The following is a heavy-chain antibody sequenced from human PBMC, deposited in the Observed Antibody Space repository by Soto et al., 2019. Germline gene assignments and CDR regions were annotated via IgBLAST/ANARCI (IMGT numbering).Heavy chain of an antibody. Sequence: GGSLRLSCAASGFTFSNYWMRWVRQAPGKGLEWVANIRQDGSEKYYVDSVKGRFTISRDNAKNSLYLQMNSLRAEDTAVYYCARVERKIIGVYYYYMDVWGKGTTVTVS. CDR2: IRQDGSEK. D-gene: IGHD6-6*01. V-gene: IGHV3-7*01. J-gene: IGHJ6*03. CDR1: GFTFSNYW. CDR3: ARVERKIIGVYYYYMDV.